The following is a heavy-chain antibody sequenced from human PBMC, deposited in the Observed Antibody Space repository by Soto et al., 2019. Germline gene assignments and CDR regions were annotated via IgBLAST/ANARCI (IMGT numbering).Heavy chain of an antibody. J-gene: IGHJ4*02. Sequence: LSLTCTVSGGSISSYYWSWIRQPPGKGLEWIGYIYYSGSTNYNPSLKSRVTISVDTSKNQFSLKLSSVTAADTAVYYCARESTIFGVFDYWGQGTLVTVSS. D-gene: IGHD3-3*01. CDR1: GGSISSYY. CDR2: IYYSGST. CDR3: ARESTIFGVFDY. V-gene: IGHV4-59*01.